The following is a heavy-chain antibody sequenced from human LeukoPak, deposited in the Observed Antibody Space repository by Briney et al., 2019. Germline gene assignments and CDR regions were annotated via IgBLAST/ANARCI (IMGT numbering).Heavy chain of an antibody. J-gene: IGHJ4*02. CDR2: INPNSGNT. D-gene: IGHD3-10*01. Sequence: EGSVKDSCKASGYRFTSYDINWVRQDTGQGLEWMGWINPNSGNTGYAQKFQGRVTMTRNTSISTAYMELSSLRSEDTAVYYCARDPLWFGTKFDYWGQGTLVTVSS. CDR1: GYRFTSYD. V-gene: IGHV1-8*01. CDR3: ARDPLWFGTKFDY.